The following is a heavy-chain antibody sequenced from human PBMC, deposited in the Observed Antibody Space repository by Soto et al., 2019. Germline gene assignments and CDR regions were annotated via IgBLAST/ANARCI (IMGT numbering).Heavy chain of an antibody. Sequence: ASVKVXCKASGYTXTSYAMHWVRQAPGQRLEWMGWINAGNGNRKYSQKFQGRVTMTRDTSTSTVYMELSSLRSEDTAVYYCARDRGGYYYGMDVWGQGTTVTLSS. CDR2: INAGNGNR. CDR3: ARDRGGYYYGMDV. D-gene: IGHD3-10*01. V-gene: IGHV1-3*01. CDR1: GYTXTSYA. J-gene: IGHJ6*02.